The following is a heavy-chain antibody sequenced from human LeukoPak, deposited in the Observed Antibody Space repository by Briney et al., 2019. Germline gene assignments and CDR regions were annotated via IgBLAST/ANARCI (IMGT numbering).Heavy chain of an antibody. V-gene: IGHV3-23*01. J-gene: IGHJ6*02. CDR1: GFTFRIYA. D-gene: IGHD2-15*01. Sequence: GGSLRLSCAAPGFTFRIYAVCCVREAPGVGLECGSAISASGGRTYYVDSVKGRFTISRDTSQNTRSLKMHSLRAEDTAVYYCAKKLGGYDGLDVWGQGTTVTVSS. CDR2: ISASGGRT. CDR3: AKKLGGYDGLDV.